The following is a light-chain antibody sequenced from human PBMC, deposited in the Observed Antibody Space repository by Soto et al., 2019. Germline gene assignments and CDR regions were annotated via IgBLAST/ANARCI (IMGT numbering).Light chain of an antibody. CDR1: QGIRRW. CDR2: AAS. V-gene: IGKV1-12*01. J-gene: IGKJ4*01. CDR3: QQANSFTLT. Sequence: DIHMTQSPSSVSASVGYRFTITCRASQGIRRWLAWYQQKKGKAPNLLIYAASSLHSGVPSRLRGSGYGTDLTITISSMQNEDFATYYCQQANSFTLTFGGGTKVDIK.